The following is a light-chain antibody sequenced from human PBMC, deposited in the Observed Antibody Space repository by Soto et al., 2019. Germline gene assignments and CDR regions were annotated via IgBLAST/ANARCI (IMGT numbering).Light chain of an antibody. J-gene: IGKJ2*01. CDR2: AAS. CDR3: QRYNTGPPDT. V-gene: IGKV1-27*01. Sequence: DIQMTQSPSSLSASVGDRVTITCRASQGISNYLAWYQQKPGKAPKLLIYAASTLLSGVPSRFSGSGSGKVFTLTISGLPPEDVATYYCQRYNTGPPDTFGQGTKLEIK. CDR1: QGISNY.